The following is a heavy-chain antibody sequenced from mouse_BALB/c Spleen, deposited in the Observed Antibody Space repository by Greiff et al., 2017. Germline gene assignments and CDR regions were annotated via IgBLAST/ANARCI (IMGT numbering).Heavy chain of an antibody. J-gene: IGHJ4*01. D-gene: IGHD2-10*01. Sequence: EVQLVESGGGLVKPGGSLKLSCAASGFTFSSYAMSWVRQTPEKRLEWVASISSGGSTYYPDSVKGRFTISRDNARNILYLQMSSLRSEDTAMYYCARAYYGNYAGAMDYWGQGTSVTVSS. V-gene: IGHV5-6-5*01. CDR1: GFTFSSYA. CDR2: ISSGGST. CDR3: ARAYYGNYAGAMDY.